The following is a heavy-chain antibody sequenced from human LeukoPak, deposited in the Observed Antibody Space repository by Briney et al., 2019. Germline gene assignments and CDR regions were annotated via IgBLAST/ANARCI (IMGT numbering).Heavy chain of an antibody. D-gene: IGHD3-22*01. CDR3: ATVYSYDSSAYYRLDY. CDR1: GYTLTELS. Sequence: EASVKVSCKVSGYTLTELSMHWVRQAPGKGLEWVGGFDPEDGERFYAQKFQGRVTMTEDTSTDTAYMELSSLRSEDTAVYYCATVYSYDSSAYYRLDYWGQGTLVTVSS. J-gene: IGHJ4*02. V-gene: IGHV1-24*01. CDR2: FDPEDGER.